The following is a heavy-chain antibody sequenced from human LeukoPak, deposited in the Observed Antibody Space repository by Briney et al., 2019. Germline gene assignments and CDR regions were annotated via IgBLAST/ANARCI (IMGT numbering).Heavy chain of an antibody. CDR2: ISLTTTTV. Sequence: GGSLRLSCAASGFTFSNTYSMNWVRQAPGKGLEGVAHISLTTTTVSYADSVKGRFTMSRDNAKKSLSLQMNSLRAEDTAVYYCARDGDWAFDYWGQGTLVTVSS. CDR3: ARDGDWAFDY. CDR1: GFTFSNTYS. D-gene: IGHD2-21*02. J-gene: IGHJ4*02. V-gene: IGHV3-48*01.